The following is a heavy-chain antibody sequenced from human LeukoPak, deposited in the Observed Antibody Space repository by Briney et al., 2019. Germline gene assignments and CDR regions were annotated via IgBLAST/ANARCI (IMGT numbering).Heavy chain of an antibody. CDR1: GFTFSSYW. Sequence: GGSLRLSCAASGFTFSSYWMSWVRQAPGKGLEWVANIKQDGSEKYYVDSVKGRFTISRDNAKNSLYLQMNSLRAEDMALYYCAKDKAPRYYYYMDVWGKGTTVTVSS. CDR2: IKQDGSEK. V-gene: IGHV3-7*03. CDR3: AKDKAPRYYYYMDV. J-gene: IGHJ6*03.